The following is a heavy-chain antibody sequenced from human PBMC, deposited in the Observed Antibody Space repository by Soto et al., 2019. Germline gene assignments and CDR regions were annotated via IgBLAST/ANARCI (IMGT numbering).Heavy chain of an antibody. CDR2: ISAYNGDT. V-gene: IGHV1-18*01. D-gene: IGHD2-15*01. J-gene: IGHJ6*03. CDR1: GYSFTNYG. Sequence: ASVKVSCKASGYSFTNYGITWVRQAPGQGFEWMGWISAYNGDTNYAQKLQGRVTMTTDASTSTAYLELRSLRSDDTAVYYCARRAYCSGGSCYSGYYYYMDVWGKGTTVTVSS. CDR3: ARRAYCSGGSCYSGYYYYMDV.